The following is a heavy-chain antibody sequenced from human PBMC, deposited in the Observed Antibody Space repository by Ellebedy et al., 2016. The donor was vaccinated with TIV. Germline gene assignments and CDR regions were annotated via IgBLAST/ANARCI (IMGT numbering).Heavy chain of an antibody. J-gene: IGHJ6*02. D-gene: IGHD2-2*01. Sequence: SVKVSXXASGGTFSSYAISWVRQAPGQGLEWMGGIIPIFGTANYAQKFQGRVTITADKSTSTAYMELSSLRSEDTAVYYCAREKDIVVVPAATFYYYYGMDVWGQGTTVTVSS. CDR3: AREKDIVVVPAATFYYYYGMDV. V-gene: IGHV1-69*06. CDR2: IIPIFGTA. CDR1: GGTFSSYA.